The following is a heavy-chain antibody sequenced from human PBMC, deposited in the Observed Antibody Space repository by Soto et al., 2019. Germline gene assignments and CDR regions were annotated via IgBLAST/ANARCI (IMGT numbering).Heavy chain of an antibody. CDR2: ISYDGSNK. D-gene: IGHD3-10*01. J-gene: IGHJ6*02. CDR3: AKDLFGPAYYYYGIDV. CDR1: GFTFSSYG. V-gene: IGHV3-30*18. Sequence: QVQLVESGGGVVQPGRSLRLSCAASGFTFSSYGMHWVRQAPGKGLEWVAVISYDGSNKYYADSVKGRFTISRDNSKNTLYLQMNSLRAEDTAVYYCAKDLFGPAYYYYGIDVWGQGTTVTVSS.